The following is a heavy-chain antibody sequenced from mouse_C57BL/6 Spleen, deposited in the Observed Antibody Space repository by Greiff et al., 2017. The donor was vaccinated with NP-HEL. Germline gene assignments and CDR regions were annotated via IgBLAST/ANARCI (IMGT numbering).Heavy chain of an antibody. Sequence: QVQLQQPGAELVRPGTSVKLSCKASGYTFTSYWMHWVKQRPGQGLEWIGVIDPSDSYTNYNQKFKGKATLTVDTSSSTAYMQLSSLTSEDSAVYYCARWAPNYYGSSYPYWYFDVWGTGTTGTVSS. J-gene: IGHJ1*03. CDR3: ARWAPNYYGSSYPYWYFDV. CDR2: IDPSDSYT. CDR1: GYTFTSYW. V-gene: IGHV1-59*01. D-gene: IGHD1-1*01.